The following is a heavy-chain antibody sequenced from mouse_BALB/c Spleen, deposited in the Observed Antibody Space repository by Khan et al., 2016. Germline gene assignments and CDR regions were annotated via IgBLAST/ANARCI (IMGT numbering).Heavy chain of an antibody. Sequence: QIQLVQSGPELKKPGKTVKISCKASGYTFTNYGMNWVKQAPGKGLKWMGWINTYSGESTYADDFTGRFAFSLETSANTAYLQINNLKNEDTATYCCARYRDYYGSSRYFDVWGAGTTVTVSS. J-gene: IGHJ1*01. V-gene: IGHV9-3-1*01. CDR2: INTYSGES. CDR3: ARYRDYYGSSRYFDV. D-gene: IGHD1-1*01. CDR1: GYTFTNYG.